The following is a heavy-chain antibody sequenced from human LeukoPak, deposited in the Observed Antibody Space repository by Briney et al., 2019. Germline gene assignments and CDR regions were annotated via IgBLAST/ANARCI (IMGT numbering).Heavy chain of an antibody. CDR2: INHSGST. Sequence: SSETLSLTCAVYGGSFSGYYWSWIRQPPGKGLEWIGEINHSGSTNYNPSLKSRVTISVDTSKNQFSLKLSSVTAADTAVYYCAKDSYGSGSYPPSLGYWGQGTLVTVSS. CDR1: GGSFSGYY. D-gene: IGHD3-10*01. J-gene: IGHJ4*02. V-gene: IGHV4-34*01. CDR3: AKDSYGSGSYPPSLGY.